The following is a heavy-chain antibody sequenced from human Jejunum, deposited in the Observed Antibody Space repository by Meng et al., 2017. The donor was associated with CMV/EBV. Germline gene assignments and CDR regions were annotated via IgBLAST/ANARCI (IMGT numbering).Heavy chain of an antibody. D-gene: IGHD3-10*01. CDR3: ARDQRRGYWFDP. J-gene: IGHJ5*02. Sequence: KASGYTFTGYYMHWVRQAPGHGLEWMGWINPNSGGTNYAQKFQGRVTMTRDTSISTAYMELSRLRSDDTAVYYCARDQRRGYWFDPWGQGTLVTVSS. CDR1: GYTFTGYY. V-gene: IGHV1-2*02. CDR2: INPNSGGT.